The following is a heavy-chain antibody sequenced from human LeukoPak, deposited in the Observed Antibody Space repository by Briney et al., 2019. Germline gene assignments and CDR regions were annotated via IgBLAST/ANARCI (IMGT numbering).Heavy chain of an antibody. CDR3: ARYSSSDAFDI. CDR1: GFTFSSYE. J-gene: IGHJ3*02. CDR2: ISSSGSTI. Sequence: GGSLRLSCAASGFTFSSYEMNWVRQAPREVLEWISYISSSGSTIYYADSVKGRFTISRDNAKNSLYLQMNSLRAEDTAVYYCARYSSSDAFDIWGQGTMVTVSS. D-gene: IGHD6-6*01. V-gene: IGHV3-48*03.